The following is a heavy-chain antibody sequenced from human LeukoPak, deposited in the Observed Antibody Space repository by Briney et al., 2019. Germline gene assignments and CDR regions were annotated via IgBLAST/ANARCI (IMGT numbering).Heavy chain of an antibody. V-gene: IGHV1-8*01. J-gene: IGHJ3*02. CDR2: MNPRDNT. CDR3: ARYTQHYGFDI. D-gene: IGHD3-3*02. Sequence: ASVKVSCKASGYTSTSPDINWVRQATGRGLEWLGWMNPRDNTGYAQKFQGRVTLTRDKSINTAYMELSSLRSEYTAVYYCARYTQHYGFDIWGQGTMVTVSA. CDR1: GYTSTSPD.